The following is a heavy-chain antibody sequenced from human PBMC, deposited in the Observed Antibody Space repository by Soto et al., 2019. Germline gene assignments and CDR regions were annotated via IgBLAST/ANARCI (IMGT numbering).Heavy chain of an antibody. CDR2: ISYDGSNK. V-gene: IGHV3-30-3*01. D-gene: IGHD1-26*01. CDR1: GFTFSSYA. J-gene: IGHJ4*02. Sequence: QVQLVESGGGVVQPGRSLRLSCAASGFTFSSYAMHWVRQAPGKGLEWVAVISYDGSNKYYADSVKGRFTISRDNSKNTLYLQMHSLSAEDTAVYYCARDRVRLALEWELLAFFDYWGQGTLVTVSS. CDR3: ARDRVRLALEWELLAFFDY.